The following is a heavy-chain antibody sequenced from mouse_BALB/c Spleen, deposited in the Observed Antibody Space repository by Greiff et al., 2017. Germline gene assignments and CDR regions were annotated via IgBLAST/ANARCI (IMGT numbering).Heavy chain of an antibody. CDR1: GYTFTSYY. Sequence: VQLQQSGAELVKPGASVKLSCKASGYTFTSYYMYWVKQRPGQGLEWIGEINPSNGGTNFNEKFKSKATLTVDKSSSTAYMQLSSLTSEDSAVYYCTRGNSLLRLFDVWGAGTTVTVSS. D-gene: IGHD1-2*01. CDR2: INPSNGGT. V-gene: IGHV1S81*02. CDR3: TRGNSLLRLFDV. J-gene: IGHJ1*01.